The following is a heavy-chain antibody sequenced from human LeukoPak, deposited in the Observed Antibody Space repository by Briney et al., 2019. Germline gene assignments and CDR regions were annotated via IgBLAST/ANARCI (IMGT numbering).Heavy chain of an antibody. CDR1: GLTFSSYS. J-gene: IGHJ5*02. Sequence: GGSLRLSCGASGLTFSSYSMNWVRQAPGKGLEWVSYISSDSGARYYADSVKGRFTISRDNAKNSLYLQMNSLRAEDTAVYYCARATQPGFDPCGQGTLVTVSS. CDR3: ARATQPGFDP. CDR2: ISSDSGAR. D-gene: IGHD2-15*01. V-gene: IGHV3-48*01.